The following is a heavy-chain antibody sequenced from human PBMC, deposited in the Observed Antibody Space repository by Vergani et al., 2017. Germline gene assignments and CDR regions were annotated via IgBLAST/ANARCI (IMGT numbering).Heavy chain of an antibody. CDR2: ISGSGSSK. Sequence: EVHLLESGGGLIQPGGSLRISCAASGFTFDNYAMTWVRQAPGKGLQWVSGISGSGSSKFYEDSLKGRVTISRDNSMNTLYLQMNSLRAEDTAVYYCARDEAWYSSSWYGYWGQGTLVTVSS. CDR3: ARDEAWYSSSWYGY. V-gene: IGHV3-23*01. CDR1: GFTFDNYA. D-gene: IGHD6-13*01. J-gene: IGHJ4*02.